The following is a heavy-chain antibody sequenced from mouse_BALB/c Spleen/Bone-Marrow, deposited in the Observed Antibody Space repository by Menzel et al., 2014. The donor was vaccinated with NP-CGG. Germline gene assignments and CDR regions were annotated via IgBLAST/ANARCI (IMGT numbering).Heavy chain of an antibody. CDR2: IYPGDGDA. CDR3: ARGGISVDY. CDR1: GYAFSVNW. Sequence: QVQLQQSGAELVRPGSSVKISCKASGYAFSVNWMNWVKQRPGQGLEWIGQIYPGDGDANYNGKFKGGATLTADKSSNTAYMQLSSLTSEDSAVYFCARGGISVDYWGQGTTLTVSS. V-gene: IGHV1-80*01. J-gene: IGHJ2*01.